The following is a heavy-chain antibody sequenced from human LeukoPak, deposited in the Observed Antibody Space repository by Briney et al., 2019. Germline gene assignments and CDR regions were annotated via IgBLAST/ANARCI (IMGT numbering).Heavy chain of an antibody. CDR1: GFTFSSYS. V-gene: IGHV3-53*01. CDR2: IYSAGST. J-gene: IGHJ4*02. CDR3: ARVGGH. D-gene: IGHD3-10*01. Sequence: PGGSLRLSCAASGFTFSSYSMNWVRQAPGKGLESVSVIYSAGSTYYADPVRGRFTISRDNAKNTLYLQMNSLRVEDTAVYYCARVGGHWGQGTLVTVSS.